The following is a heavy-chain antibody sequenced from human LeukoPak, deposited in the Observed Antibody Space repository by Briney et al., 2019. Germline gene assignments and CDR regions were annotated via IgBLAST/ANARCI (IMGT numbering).Heavy chain of an antibody. Sequence: PSETLSLTCTVSGGSISSGDHYWSWIRQPPGKGLEWIGYIYYSGSTYQNPSLKSRVAISVDRSKNQFSLKLTSATAADTAVYYCARPTYYYDSRGYKTEAFDIWGQGTMVTVSS. J-gene: IGHJ3*02. CDR3: ARPTYYYDSRGYKTEAFDI. D-gene: IGHD3-22*01. CDR2: IYYSGST. CDR1: GGSISSGDHY. V-gene: IGHV4-30-4*01.